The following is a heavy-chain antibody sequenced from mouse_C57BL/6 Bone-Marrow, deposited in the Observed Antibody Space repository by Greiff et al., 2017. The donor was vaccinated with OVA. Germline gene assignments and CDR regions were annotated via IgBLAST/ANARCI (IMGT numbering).Heavy chain of an antibody. CDR3: ARQGYYGSSPWFAY. J-gene: IGHJ3*01. D-gene: IGHD1-1*01. CDR2: ISSGGSYT. CDR1: GFTFSSYG. Sequence: EVNLVESGGDLVKPGGSLKLSCAASGFTFSSYGMSWVRQTPDKRLEWVATISSGGSYTYYPDSVKGRFTISRDNAKNTLYLQMSSLKSEDTAMYYCARQGYYGSSPWFAYWGQGTLVTVSA. V-gene: IGHV5-6*01.